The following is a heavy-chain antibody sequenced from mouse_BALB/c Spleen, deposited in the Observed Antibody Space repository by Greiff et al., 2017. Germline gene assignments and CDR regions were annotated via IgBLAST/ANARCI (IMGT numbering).Heavy chain of an antibody. J-gene: IGHJ4*01. CDR1: GYAFCSSW. Sequence: QVQLQLSGPELVKPGASVKISCKASGYAFCSSWMNWVKQRPGQGLEWIGRIYPGDGDTNYNGKFKGKATLTADKSSSTAYMQLSSLTSVDSAVYFCARRRDYGLMDYWGQGNSVTVSS. V-gene: IGHV1-82*01. D-gene: IGHD2-4*01. CDR2: IYPGDGDT. CDR3: ARRRDYGLMDY.